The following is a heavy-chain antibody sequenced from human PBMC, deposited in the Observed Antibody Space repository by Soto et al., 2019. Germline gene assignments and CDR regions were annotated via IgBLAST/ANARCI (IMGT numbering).Heavy chain of an antibody. CDR3: ARVGDIVVVPAADIDY. CDR1: GYTFTSYG. J-gene: IGHJ4*02. D-gene: IGHD2-2*01. CDR2: ISAYNGNT. V-gene: IGHV1-18*01. Sequence: ASVKVSCKASGYTFTSYGISWVRQAPGLGLEWMGWISAYNGNTNYAQKLQGRVTMTTDTSTSTAYMELRSLRSDDTAVYYCARVGDIVVVPAADIDYWGQGTLVTVSS.